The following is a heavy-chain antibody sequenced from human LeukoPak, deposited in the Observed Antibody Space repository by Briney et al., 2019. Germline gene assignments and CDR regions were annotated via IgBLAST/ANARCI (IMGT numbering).Heavy chain of an antibody. CDR2: IYYSGST. Sequence: SEXLSLTCTVSGGSISSGDYYWRWLRQPPGKGLEWIGYIYYSGSTYYNPSLKSRVTISVDTSKNQFSLKLSSVTAADTAVYYCARVYDFWSGYLVDPWGQGTLVTVSS. CDR1: GGSISSGDYY. J-gene: IGHJ5*02. D-gene: IGHD3-3*01. CDR3: ARVYDFWSGYLVDP. V-gene: IGHV4-30-4*08.